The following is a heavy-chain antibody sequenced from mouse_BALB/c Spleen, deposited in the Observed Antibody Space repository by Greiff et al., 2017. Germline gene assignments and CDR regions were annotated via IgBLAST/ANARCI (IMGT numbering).Heavy chain of an antibody. D-gene: IGHD1-1*01. J-gene: IGHJ1*01. CDR2: INSNGGST. V-gene: IGHV5-6-3*01. Sequence: EVKLVESGGGLVQPGGSLKLSCAASGFTFSSYCMSWVRQTPDKRLELVATINSNGGSTYYPNIVQGRFTISRDNAKNTLYLQMSSLKSEDTAMYYYAREATLGNFDVWGAGTTVTVSS. CDR1: GFTFSSYC. CDR3: AREATLGNFDV.